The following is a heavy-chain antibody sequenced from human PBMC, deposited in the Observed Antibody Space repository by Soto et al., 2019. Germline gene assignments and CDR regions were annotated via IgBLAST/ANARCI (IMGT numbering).Heavy chain of an antibody. CDR3: ARDGCTLSTCGALDP. CDR1: GDSIRSNS. CDR2: IYPSGNT. V-gene: IGHV4-39*02. J-gene: IGHJ5*02. D-gene: IGHD2-8*01. Sequence: QLQLQESGPGLVEPSETLSLTCVVSGDSIRSNSWAWIRQPPGKGLEWIATIYPSGNTYYNPSLQRRVTISLDMSRSQFSLKGTSVTAADTAMYYCARDGCTLSTCGALDPWGQGTLVTVSS.